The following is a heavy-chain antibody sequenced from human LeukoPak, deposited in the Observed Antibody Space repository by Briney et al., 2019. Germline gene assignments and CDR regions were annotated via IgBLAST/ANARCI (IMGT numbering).Heavy chain of an antibody. CDR1: GFTFSSYA. D-gene: IGHD1-26*01. J-gene: IGHJ4*02. CDR3: AKNLVGATWIDY. V-gene: IGHV3-23*01. Sequence: PGGALRLSCAASGFTFSSYAMSWVRQAPGKGLEWVSAISGSGGSTYYADSVKGRFTISRGNSKNTLYLQMNSLRAEDTAVFYCAKNLVGATWIDYRGQGTPVTVSS. CDR2: ISGSGGST.